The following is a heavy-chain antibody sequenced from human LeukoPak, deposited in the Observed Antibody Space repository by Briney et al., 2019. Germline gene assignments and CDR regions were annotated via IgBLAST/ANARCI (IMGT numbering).Heavy chain of an antibody. CDR3: ARGSGSSGYFYFDY. V-gene: IGHV3-20*04. CDR1: GFNFNTYW. Sequence: GGSPRLSCAASGFNFNTYWMSWVRQAPGKGPGWVSGIKWDGGRTGYADSVKGRFTTSRDNAKNCVYLQMNSLRAEDTDLYYCARGSGSSGYFYFDYWGQGTLVTVSS. D-gene: IGHD6-13*01. CDR2: IKWDGGRT. J-gene: IGHJ4*02.